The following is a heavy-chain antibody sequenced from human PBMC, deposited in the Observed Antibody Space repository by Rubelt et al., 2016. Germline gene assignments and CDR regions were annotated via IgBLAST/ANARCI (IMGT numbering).Heavy chain of an antibody. Sequence: GWIRQPPGKGLEWIGSIYYSGSTNYNPSLKSRVTISVDTSKNQFSLKLSSVTAADTAVYYCARDCSSTSCYGWYFDLWGRGTLVTVSS. D-gene: IGHD2-2*01. J-gene: IGHJ2*01. CDR3: ARDCSSTSCYGWYFDL. CDR2: IYYSGST. V-gene: IGHV4-39*07.